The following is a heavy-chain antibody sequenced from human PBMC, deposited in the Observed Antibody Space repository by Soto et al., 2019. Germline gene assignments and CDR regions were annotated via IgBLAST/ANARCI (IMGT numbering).Heavy chain of an antibody. CDR2: IYWNDDK. J-gene: IGHJ6*02. CDR1: GFSLSTSGVG. CDR3: ARQYSTYYYYGMHV. Sequence: QITLKESGPTLVKPTQTLTLTCTFSGFSLSTSGVGVGWIRQPPGKALEWLALIYWNDDKRYSPSLKSRLTITKDTSKNQVVLTMTNMDPVDTATYYCARQYSTYYYYGMHVWGQGTTVTVSS. D-gene: IGHD6-6*01. V-gene: IGHV2-5*01.